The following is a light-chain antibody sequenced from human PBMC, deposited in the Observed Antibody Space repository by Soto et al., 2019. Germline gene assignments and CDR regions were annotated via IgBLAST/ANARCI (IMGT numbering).Light chain of an antibody. Sequence: IQMTQSPSSLSASVVDRVTITCRASQIIGNWLAWYQQKPGKAPKLLIYKASSLESGVPSRFSGSGSGTEFTLSISSLQPDDFASYYCQQYNTFPLTLGGATKVDIK. V-gene: IGKV1-5*03. CDR1: QIIGNW. J-gene: IGKJ4*02. CDR3: QQYNTFPLT. CDR2: KAS.